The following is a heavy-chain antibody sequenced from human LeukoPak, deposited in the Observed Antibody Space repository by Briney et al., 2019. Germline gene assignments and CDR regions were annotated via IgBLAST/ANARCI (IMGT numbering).Heavy chain of an antibody. CDR3: VRENYGVDY. J-gene: IGHJ4*02. V-gene: IGHV3-74*03. D-gene: IGHD3-10*01. CDR2: ITSDGSST. Sequence: VGSLRLSCAASGFTFSRYWMQWVRQAPGKGLVWVSHITSDGSSTTYADSVKGRFTTSRDNAKNTLYLQMNSLRAEDTAVYYCVRENYGVDYWGQGTLVTVSS. CDR1: GFTFSRYW.